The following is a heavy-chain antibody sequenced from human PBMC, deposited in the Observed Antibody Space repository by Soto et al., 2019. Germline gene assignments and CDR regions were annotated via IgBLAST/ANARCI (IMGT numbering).Heavy chain of an antibody. J-gene: IGHJ4*02. CDR2: ISSSGGST. D-gene: IGHD7-27*01. V-gene: IGHV3-23*01. CDR3: AKGWGDY. Sequence: EVQLLESGGGLVQPGGSLRLSCAASGFTFSSYTMSWVRQGPGKGLEWVSGISSSGGSTVYADSVKGRFTISRDNFNNTLYLQMNSLRAEDTAVYYCAKGWGDYWGQGTPVTVSS. CDR1: GFTFSSYT.